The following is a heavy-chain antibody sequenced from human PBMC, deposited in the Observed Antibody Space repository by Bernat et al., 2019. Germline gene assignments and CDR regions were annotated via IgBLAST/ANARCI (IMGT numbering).Heavy chain of an antibody. J-gene: IGHJ6*02. CDR2: ISAYNGNT. V-gene: IGHV1-18*01. CDR1: GYTFTSYG. D-gene: IGHD4-23*01. CDR3: ARVLTYGGKSAYLAPNRYGMDV. Sequence: QVQLVQSGAEVKKPGASVKVSCKASGYTFTSYGISWVRQAPGQGLEWMGWISAYNGNTNYAQKLQGRVTMTTDTSTSTAYMELRSLRSDDTAVYYWARVLTYGGKSAYLAPNRYGMDVWGQGNTVTVSS.